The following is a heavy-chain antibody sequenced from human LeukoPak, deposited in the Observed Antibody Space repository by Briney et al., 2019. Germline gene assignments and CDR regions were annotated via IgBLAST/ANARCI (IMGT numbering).Heavy chain of an antibody. J-gene: IGHJ5*02. CDR2: INHSGST. V-gene: IGHV4-34*01. CDR3: ARGGGVWYYDRGNWFDP. Sequence: PSETLSLTCAVSGGSFSGYYWSWIRQPPGKGLEWIGEINHSGSTNYYPSLKSRVTISVDTSKNQFSLKLSSVTAADTAVYYCARGGGVWYYDRGNWFDPWGQGTLVTVSS. D-gene: IGHD3-22*01. CDR1: GGSFSGYY.